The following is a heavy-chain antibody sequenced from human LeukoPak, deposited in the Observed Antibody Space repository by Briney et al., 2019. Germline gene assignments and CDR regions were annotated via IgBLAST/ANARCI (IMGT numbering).Heavy chain of an antibody. CDR3: ARSYYDSSGYPDAFDI. V-gene: IGHV4-39*01. D-gene: IGHD3-22*01. CDR1: GGSISSSSYY. CDR2: IYYSGST. J-gene: IGHJ3*02. Sequence: SETLSLTCTVSGGSISSSSYYWGWIRQPPGKGLEWIGIIYYSGSTYYNPSLKSRVTISVDTSKIQFSLKLSSVTAADTAVYYCARSYYDSSGYPDAFDIWGQGTMVTVSS.